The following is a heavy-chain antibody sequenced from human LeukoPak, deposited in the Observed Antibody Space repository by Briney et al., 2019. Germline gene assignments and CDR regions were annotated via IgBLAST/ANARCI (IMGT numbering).Heavy chain of an antibody. CDR3: ARDYPPLSGPYGDSAFDY. V-gene: IGHV1-18*01. CDR2: ISAYNGNT. D-gene: IGHD4-17*01. CDR1: GYTFTSYG. Sequence: ASVKVSCKASGYTFTSYGISWVRQAPGQGLEWMGWISAYNGNTNYAQKLQGRVTMTTDTSTSTAYMELRSLRSDDTAVYYCARDYPPLSGPYGDSAFDYWGQGTLVTVSS. J-gene: IGHJ4*02.